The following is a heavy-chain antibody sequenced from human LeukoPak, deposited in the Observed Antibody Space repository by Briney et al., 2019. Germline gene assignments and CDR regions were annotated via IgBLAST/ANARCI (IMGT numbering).Heavy chain of an antibody. Sequence: GGSLRLSCAASGFTFSSYAMSWVRQAPGKGLEWVSAISGSGGSTYYADSVKGRFTISRDNSKNTLYLQMNSLRAEDTAVYYCAKDPYSYGYGAVDYWGQGTLVTVSS. CDR2: ISGSGGST. J-gene: IGHJ4*02. CDR1: GFTFSSYA. D-gene: IGHD5-18*01. V-gene: IGHV3-23*01. CDR3: AKDPYSYGYGAVDY.